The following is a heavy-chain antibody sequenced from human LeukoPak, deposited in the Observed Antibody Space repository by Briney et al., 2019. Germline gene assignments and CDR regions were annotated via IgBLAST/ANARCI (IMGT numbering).Heavy chain of an antibody. CDR2: IDHSGSA. CDR3: ARGCPGY. Sequence: SETLSLTCAVYGGSFSDYKWTWIRQTPGKGLEWIGQIDHSGSAKYNPSLKSRVTMSIHTSKRQFSLELTSVTAADTAVYYCARGCPGYWGQGTLVTVSS. CDR1: GGSFSDYK. V-gene: IGHV4-34*01. J-gene: IGHJ4*02.